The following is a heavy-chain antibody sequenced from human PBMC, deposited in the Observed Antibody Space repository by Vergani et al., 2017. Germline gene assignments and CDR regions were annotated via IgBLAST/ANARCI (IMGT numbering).Heavy chain of an antibody. V-gene: IGHV3-23*01. Sequence: EVQLLESGGGLVQPGGSLRLSCAASGFTFSSYAMSWVRQAPGKGLEWVSALSGSGASTYSADSVKGRFTSFRDTSKNTLYLQMNSLRAEDTAVYYCAKGYYYYYYGMDVWGQGTTVTVSS. CDR3: AKGYYYYYYGMDV. CDR2: LSGSGAST. J-gene: IGHJ6*02. CDR1: GFTFSSYA.